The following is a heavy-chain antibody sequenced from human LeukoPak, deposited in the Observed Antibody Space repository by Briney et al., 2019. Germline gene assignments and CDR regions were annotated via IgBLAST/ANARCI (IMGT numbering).Heavy chain of an antibody. V-gene: IGHV4-39*01. CDR3: ARHLRGGLRAFDI. CDR1: GDSISSSPYY. D-gene: IGHD3-16*01. Sequence: PSETLSLTCTVSGDSISSSPYYWGRVRQPPGKGLEWIGSIYYIGSTNYNPSLKSRVTVSVDTSKNQFSLKLSSVTAADTAVYYCARHLRGGLRAFDIWGQGTMFTVSS. CDR2: IYYIGST. J-gene: IGHJ3*02.